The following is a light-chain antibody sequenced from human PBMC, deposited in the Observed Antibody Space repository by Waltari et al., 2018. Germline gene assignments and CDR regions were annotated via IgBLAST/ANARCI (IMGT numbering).Light chain of an antibody. Sequence: QTVVTQEPSLSVSPGGTVTLTCTLSSGSVSTTSYATWYQQTPGQPPRTLVYNGNARSSGVADRFSGSILGNKAALTITGAQAGDESDYYCALYMGSGIWVFGGGTKLTVL. CDR2: NGN. V-gene: IGLV8-61*01. CDR3: ALYMGSGIWV. J-gene: IGLJ3*02. CDR1: SGSVSTTSY.